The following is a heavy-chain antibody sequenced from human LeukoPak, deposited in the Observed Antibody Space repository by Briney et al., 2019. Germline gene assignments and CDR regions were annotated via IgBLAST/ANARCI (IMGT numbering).Heavy chain of an antibody. V-gene: IGHV3-7*01. CDR1: GFTFSYYW. Sequence: GGALRLSCAASGFTFSYYWMSWVRQVPGKGLEGVANINQDGSGKNYVDSVKGRFTISRDDVENSLYLQMDTLRAEDTAVYYCTRGGRYYLGYWGQGTLVTVSS. D-gene: IGHD3-10*01. CDR3: TRGGRYYLGY. CDR2: INQDGSGK. J-gene: IGHJ4*02.